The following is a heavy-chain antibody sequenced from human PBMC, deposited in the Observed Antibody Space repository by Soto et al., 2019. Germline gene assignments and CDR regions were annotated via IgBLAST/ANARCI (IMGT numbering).Heavy chain of an antibody. CDR1: GGSISSGGYY. V-gene: IGHV4-31*02. CDR2: IYYSGST. D-gene: IGHD3-22*01. Sequence: LCGGSISSGGYYWSWIRQHPGKGLEWIGYIYYSGSTYYNPSLKSRVTISVDTSKNQFSLKLSSVTAADTAVYYCARDYYDSSGYYHHDAFDIWGQGTMVTVSS. CDR3: ARDYYDSSGYYHHDAFDI. J-gene: IGHJ3*02.